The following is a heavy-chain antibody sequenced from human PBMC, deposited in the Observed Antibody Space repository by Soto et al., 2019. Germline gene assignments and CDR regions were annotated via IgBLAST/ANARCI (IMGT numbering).Heavy chain of an antibody. Sequence: QVQLRESGPGLVKPSETLSLTCNVSGGPISGYYWNWVRQPAGKGLEWIGRIYSAGTTDLNPSLKSLVIMSVDTSSNQFSLKLLSVTAADTAVYYCAANWRGAYEGLFDLWGQGTTVTVSS. D-gene: IGHD1-1*01. J-gene: IGHJ3*01. CDR2: IYSAGTT. CDR1: GGPISGYY. CDR3: AANWRGAYEGLFDL. V-gene: IGHV4-4*07.